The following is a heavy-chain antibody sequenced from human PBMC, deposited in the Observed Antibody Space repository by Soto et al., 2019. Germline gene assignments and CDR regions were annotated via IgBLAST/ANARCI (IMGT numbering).Heavy chain of an antibody. CDR3: ASMVPRVVATIFGYFDY. Sequence: GGSLRLSCAASGFTFSSYSMNWVRQAPGKGLEWVSSISSSSSYIYYADSVKGRFTISRDNAKNSLYLQMNSLRAEDTAVYYCASMVPRVVATIFGYFDYWGQGTLVTVSS. CDR1: GFTFSSYS. D-gene: IGHD5-12*01. CDR2: ISSSSSYI. V-gene: IGHV3-21*01. J-gene: IGHJ4*02.